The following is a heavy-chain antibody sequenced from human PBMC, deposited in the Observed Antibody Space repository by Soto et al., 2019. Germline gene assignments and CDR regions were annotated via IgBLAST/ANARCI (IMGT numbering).Heavy chain of an antibody. J-gene: IGHJ3*02. CDR1: GFTFRSNA. CDR2: ISDSGGTT. V-gene: IGHV3-23*01. CDR3: TKDMAGTTGAFDI. Sequence: GGSLRLSCAASGFTFRSNAMRWVRQAPGKGLEWVAAISDSGGTTYYTDSVKGRFTISRDNAKNSLYLQMNSLRAEDTALYYCTKDMAGTTGAFDIWGQGTMVTVSS. D-gene: IGHD1-1*01.